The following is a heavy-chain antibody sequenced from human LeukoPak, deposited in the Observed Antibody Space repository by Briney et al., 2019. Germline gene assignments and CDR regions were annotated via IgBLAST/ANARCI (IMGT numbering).Heavy chain of an antibody. Sequence: PSETLSLTCTASGDSISSHNDYWGWIRQPPGKGLEWIGSIYYSGSTFYNPSLKSRVTISVDTSKNQFSLRLTSVNVADTAVYYCARNSSSGWFDFWGQGTLVTVSS. CDR2: IYYSGST. CDR1: GDSISSHNDY. D-gene: IGHD6-19*01. J-gene: IGHJ4*02. V-gene: IGHV4-39*01. CDR3: ARNSSSGWFDF.